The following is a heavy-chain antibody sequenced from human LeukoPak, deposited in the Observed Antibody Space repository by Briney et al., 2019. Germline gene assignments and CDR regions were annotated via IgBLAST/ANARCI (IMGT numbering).Heavy chain of an antibody. Sequence: PSETLSLTCTVSGGSISSYYWSWIRQPLGKGLEWIGYIYYSGSTNYNPSLKSRVTISVDTSKNQFSLKLSSVTAADTAVYYCARHRYSYGAPFDYWGQGTLVTVSS. CDR2: IYYSGST. D-gene: IGHD5-18*01. J-gene: IGHJ4*02. CDR3: ARHRYSYGAPFDY. V-gene: IGHV4-59*08. CDR1: GGSISSYY.